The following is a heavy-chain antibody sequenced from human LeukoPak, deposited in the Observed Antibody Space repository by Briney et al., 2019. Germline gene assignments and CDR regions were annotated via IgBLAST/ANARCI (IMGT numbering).Heavy chain of an antibody. V-gene: IGHV1-18*01. Sequence: GASVKVSCKASGYTFTSYGISWVRQAPGLGLEWMGWISAYNGNTNYAQKLQGRVTMTTDTSTSTAYMEMRSLRSDDTAVYYCARVQRELLGYYYYFIDVGGKGTTVTVSS. D-gene: IGHD1-26*01. CDR3: ARVQRELLGYYYYFIDV. CDR2: ISAYNGNT. CDR1: GYTFTSYG. J-gene: IGHJ6*03.